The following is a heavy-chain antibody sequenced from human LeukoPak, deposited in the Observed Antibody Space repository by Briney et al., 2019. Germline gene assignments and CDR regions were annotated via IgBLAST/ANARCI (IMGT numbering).Heavy chain of an antibody. Sequence: SETLSLTCTVSGGSISSSSYYWGWIRQPPGKGLEWIGSIYYSGSTYYNPSLKSRVTISVDTSKNQFSLKLSSVTAADTAVYYCARSALPEVRYFDWFLLFDYWGQGTLVTVSS. CDR1: GGSISSSSYY. J-gene: IGHJ4*02. D-gene: IGHD3-9*01. CDR2: IYYSGST. V-gene: IGHV4-39*07. CDR3: ARSALPEVRYFDWFLLFDY.